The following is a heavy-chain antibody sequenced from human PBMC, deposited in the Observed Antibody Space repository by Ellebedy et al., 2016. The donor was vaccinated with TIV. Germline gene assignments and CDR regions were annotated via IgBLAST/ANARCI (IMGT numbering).Heavy chain of an antibody. Sequence: SETLSLTXAVPGGSISSGGYSWSWIRQPPGKGLEWIGYIYHSGSTYYNPSLKSRVTISVDRSKNQFSLKLSSATAADTAVYYCARVGTTGFDYWGQGTLVTVSS. V-gene: IGHV4-30-2*01. CDR3: ARVGTTGFDY. J-gene: IGHJ4*02. CDR1: GGSISSGGYS. D-gene: IGHD4-17*01. CDR2: IYHSGST.